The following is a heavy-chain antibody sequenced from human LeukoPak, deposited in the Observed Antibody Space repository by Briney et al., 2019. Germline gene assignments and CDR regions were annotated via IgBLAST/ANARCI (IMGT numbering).Heavy chain of an antibody. CDR1: GFTFSSFD. CDR2: ISTSGGIP. Sequence: GGSLRLSCAASGFTFSSFDMSWVRQAPGKGLEWVSGISTSGGIPYYADSVKGRFTISRDNSKNTLYLQMNSLRAEDTAVYYCAKTINSWNGFDYWGQGTLVTVSS. J-gene: IGHJ4*02. CDR3: AKTINSWNGFDY. D-gene: IGHD1-1*01. V-gene: IGHV3-23*01.